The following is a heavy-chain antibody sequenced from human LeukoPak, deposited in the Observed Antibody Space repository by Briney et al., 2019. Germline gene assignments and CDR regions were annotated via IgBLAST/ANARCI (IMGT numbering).Heavy chain of an antibody. V-gene: IGHV1-8*02. Sequence: GASVKVSCKASGYTFTSYAMNWVRQATGQGLEWMGWMNPNSGNTGYAQKFQGRVTMTRNTSIGTAYMELSSLRSEDTAVYYCARVRSGYYLGAQRWGQGTLVTVSS. CDR3: ARVRSGYYLGAQR. CDR1: GYTFTSYA. J-gene: IGHJ1*01. CDR2: MNPNSGNT. D-gene: IGHD3-22*01.